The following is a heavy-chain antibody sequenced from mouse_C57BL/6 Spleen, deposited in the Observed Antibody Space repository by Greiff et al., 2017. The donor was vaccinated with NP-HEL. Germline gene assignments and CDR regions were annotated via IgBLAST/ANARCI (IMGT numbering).Heavy chain of an antibody. CDR3: TRAGDYEFAY. Sequence: EVKLMESGEGLVKPGGSLKLSCAASGFTFSSYAMSWVRQTPEKRLEWVAYISSGGDYIYYADTVKGRFTISRDNARNTLYLQMSSLKSEDTAMYYCTRAGDYEFAYWGQGTLVTVSA. D-gene: IGHD2-4*01. CDR1: GFTFSSYA. J-gene: IGHJ3*01. CDR2: ISSGGDYI. V-gene: IGHV5-9-1*02.